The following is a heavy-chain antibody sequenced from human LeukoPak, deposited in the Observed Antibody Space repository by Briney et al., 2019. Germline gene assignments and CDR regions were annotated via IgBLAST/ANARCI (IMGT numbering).Heavy chain of an antibody. D-gene: IGHD5-18*01. CDR1: GFTFDDYG. J-gene: IGHJ3*02. CDR2: INWSGGST. CDR3: ASGASGYFDAFDI. Sequence: GGSLRLSCAASGFTFDDYGVSWVRQAPGKGLEWVSGINWSGGSTGYADSVKGRFTISRDNAKNSLYLQMNSLRAEDTALYHCASGASGYFDAFDIWGQGTMVTVSS. V-gene: IGHV3-20*01.